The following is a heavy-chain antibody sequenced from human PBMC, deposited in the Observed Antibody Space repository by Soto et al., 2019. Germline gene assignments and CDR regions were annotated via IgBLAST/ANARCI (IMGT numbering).Heavy chain of an antibody. V-gene: IGHV4-59*01. CDR3: ARGSGATTPFDY. Sequence: QVQVQDSGPGLVKPSESLSLTCTVSGGSISSYYWSWIRQSPGKGLEWIGYIYYSGSTNYNPSLKSRVTISVDTSKNQFSLKLSSVTAADTAVYYCARGSGATTPFDYWGQGTLVTVSS. CDR1: GGSISSYY. J-gene: IGHJ4*02. D-gene: IGHD1-26*01. CDR2: IYYSGST.